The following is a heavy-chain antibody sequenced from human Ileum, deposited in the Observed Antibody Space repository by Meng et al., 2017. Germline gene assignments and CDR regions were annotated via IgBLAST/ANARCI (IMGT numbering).Heavy chain of an antibody. CDR1: VGSFSANY. CDR3: ASARYDN. J-gene: IGHJ4*02. Sequence: QVQLQQWAAGLLKPSETLSLTCVVYVGSFSANYWTWIRQPPGKGLEWIEEINHNGNTNYKTSLKSRVTISVDTSKKQFSLRLTSVTAADTAVYYCASARYDNWGQGTLVTVSS. V-gene: IGHV4-34*01. CDR2: INHNGNT.